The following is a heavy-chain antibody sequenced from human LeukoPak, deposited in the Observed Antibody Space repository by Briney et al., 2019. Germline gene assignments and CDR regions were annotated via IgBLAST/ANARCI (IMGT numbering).Heavy chain of an antibody. D-gene: IGHD3-16*02. CDR3: ARRGELSFLV. CDR2: INHSGST. CDR1: GGSISSSSYY. Sequence: SETLSLTCTVSGGSISSSSYYWAWIRQPPGKGLEWIGEINHSGSTNYNPSLKSRVTISVDTSKNQFSLKLSSVTAADTAVYYCARRGELSFLVWGQGTLVTVSS. V-gene: IGHV4-39*07. J-gene: IGHJ4*02.